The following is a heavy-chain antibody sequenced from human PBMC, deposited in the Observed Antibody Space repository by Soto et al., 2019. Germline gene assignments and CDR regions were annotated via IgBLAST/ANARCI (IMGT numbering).Heavy chain of an antibody. CDR3: SRENQQWLLSYYFDY. D-gene: IGHD6-19*01. V-gene: IGHV1-69*04. CDR1: GGTFSSYT. J-gene: IGHJ4*02. Sequence: SVKVSCKASGGTFSSYTISWVRQAPGQGLEWMGRIIPILGIANYAQKFQGRVTITADKSTSTAYMELSSLRSEDTAVYYFSRENQQWLLSYYFDYWGQGTLVTVSS. CDR2: IIPILGIA.